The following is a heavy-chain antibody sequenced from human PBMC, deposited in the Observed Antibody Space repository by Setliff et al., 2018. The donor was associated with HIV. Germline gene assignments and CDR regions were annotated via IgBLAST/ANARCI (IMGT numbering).Heavy chain of an antibody. Sequence: SETLSLTCAVSGGSISSGGYYWNWIRQPAGKGLEWIGRIYASGNTNYNPSLKGRVTISIDTSKNQFSLRLTSVTAADTAVYYCSRPSAGGGYNYWYFDLWGRGTLVTVSS. J-gene: IGHJ2*01. D-gene: IGHD5-12*01. CDR1: GGSISSGGYY. CDR3: SRPSAGGGYNYWYFDL. CDR2: IYASGNT. V-gene: IGHV4-61*02.